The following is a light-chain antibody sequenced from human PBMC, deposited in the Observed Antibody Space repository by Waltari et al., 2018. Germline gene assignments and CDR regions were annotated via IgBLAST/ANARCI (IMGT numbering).Light chain of an antibody. CDR3: LQCNTHPCS. CDR1: QGISTY. Sequence: DIQMTQSPSSLSASAGDTVTITCRASQGISTYLNWYQQKPGKAPKRLIYSASSLESGVPSRFSGSGSGTDFTLIISSLQPEDFATYYCLQCNTHPCSFGQGTRVEIK. J-gene: IGKJ2*04. CDR2: SAS. V-gene: IGKV1-17*01.